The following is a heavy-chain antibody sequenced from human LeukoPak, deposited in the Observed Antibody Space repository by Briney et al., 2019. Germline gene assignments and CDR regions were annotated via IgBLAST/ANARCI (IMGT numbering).Heavy chain of an antibody. CDR1: GFTFSTFA. Sequence: GGSLRLSCAASGFTFSTFAMIWVRQLPGKGLEWVSSIFPSGGEIHYADSVRGRFTISRDNSKSTLSLQMNTLRAEDTAIYYCATYRQVLLPFESWGQGTLVTVSS. V-gene: IGHV3-23*01. CDR2: IFPSGGEI. J-gene: IGHJ4*02. CDR3: ATYRQVLLPFES. D-gene: IGHD2-8*02.